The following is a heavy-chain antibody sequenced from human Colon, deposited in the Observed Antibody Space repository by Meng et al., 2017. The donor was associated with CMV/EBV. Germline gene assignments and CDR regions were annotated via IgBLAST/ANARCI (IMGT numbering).Heavy chain of an antibody. CDR2: IYYSGST. Sequence: QHELQESAPGLVKPSETLSLTCTVSGGSISSSSYYWGWIRQPPGKGLEWIGSIYYSGSTYYNPSLKSRVTISVDTSKNQFSLKLSSVTAADTAVYYCARAAAAGEYYFDYWGQGTLVTVSS. CDR1: GGSISSSSYY. CDR3: ARAAAAGEYYFDY. V-gene: IGHV4-39*07. J-gene: IGHJ4*02. D-gene: IGHD6-13*01.